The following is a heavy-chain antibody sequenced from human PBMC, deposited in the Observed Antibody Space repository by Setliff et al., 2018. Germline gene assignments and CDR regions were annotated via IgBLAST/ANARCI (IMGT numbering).Heavy chain of an antibody. V-gene: IGHV1-18*01. CDR1: GYTFTDYG. Sequence: GASVKVSCKASGYTFTDYGVTWVRQAPGQGLEWVGWISPYSGNTYYAPKFQGRITMTTDTSTSTAYMELRGLTSDDTAVYYCSRLVRYCSKTTCQTASGAELWGQGTLVTVSS. CDR2: ISPYSGNT. D-gene: IGHD2-8*01. J-gene: IGHJ4*02. CDR3: SRLVRYCSKTTCQTASGAEL.